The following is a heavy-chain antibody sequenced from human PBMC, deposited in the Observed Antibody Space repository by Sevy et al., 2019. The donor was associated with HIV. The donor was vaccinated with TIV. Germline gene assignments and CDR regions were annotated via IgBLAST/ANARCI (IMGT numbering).Heavy chain of an antibody. Sequence: SVKVSCKASGGTFSSYGISWVRQAPGQGLEWMGGVIPILGTVNYAQKFQGRVTITADESTKTAYMELSSLRSEDTAVYYCARGGGNGWYYFDYWGQETLVTVSS. CDR3: ARGGGNGWYYFDY. V-gene: IGHV1-69*13. J-gene: IGHJ4*02. CDR2: VIPILGTV. D-gene: IGHD6-19*01. CDR1: GGTFSSYG.